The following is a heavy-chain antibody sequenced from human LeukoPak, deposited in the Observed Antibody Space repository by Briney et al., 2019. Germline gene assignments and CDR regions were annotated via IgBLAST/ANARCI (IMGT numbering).Heavy chain of an antibody. CDR1: GGSFSGYY. CDR2: INHSGST. D-gene: IGHD3-3*01. J-gene: IGHJ4*02. CDR3: ARGGYDFWSGSIDD. V-gene: IGHV4-34*01. Sequence: SETLSLTCAVYGGSFSGYYWSWIRQPPGKGLEWIGEINHSGSTNYNPSLKSRVTISVDTSKNQFSLKLSSVTAADTAVYYCARGGYDFWSGSIDDWGQGTLVTVSS.